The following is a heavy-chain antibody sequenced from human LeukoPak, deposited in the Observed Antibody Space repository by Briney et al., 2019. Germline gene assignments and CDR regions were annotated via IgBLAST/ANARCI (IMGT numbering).Heavy chain of an antibody. CDR3: ARSHFIVVVPAAIINWFDP. Sequence: SVKVSCKASGGTFSSYAISWVRQAPGQGLEWMGRIIPILGIANYAQKFQGRVTITADKSTSTAYMELSSLRSEDTAVYYCARSHFIVVVPAAIINWFDPWGQGTLVTVSS. V-gene: IGHV1-69*04. J-gene: IGHJ5*02. D-gene: IGHD2-2*02. CDR1: GGTFSSYA. CDR2: IIPILGIA.